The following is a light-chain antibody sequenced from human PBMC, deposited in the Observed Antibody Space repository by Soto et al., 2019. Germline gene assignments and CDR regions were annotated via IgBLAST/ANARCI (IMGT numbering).Light chain of an antibody. CDR1: SSDVGGYNY. V-gene: IGLV2-14*01. J-gene: IGLJ2*01. CDR3: SSYASSNVV. CDR2: EVS. Sequence: QSALTQPASVSGSPGQSITISCTGTSSDVGGYNYVSWYQQYPGKAPKLMIYEVSNRPSGVSNRFSGSKSGNTASLTISGLQAEDEADYYCSSYASSNVVFGGGTNLTVL.